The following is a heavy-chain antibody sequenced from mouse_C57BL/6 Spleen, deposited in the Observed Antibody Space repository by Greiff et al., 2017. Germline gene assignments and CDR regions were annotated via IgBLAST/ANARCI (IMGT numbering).Heavy chain of an antibody. CDR1: GYAFTNYL. Sequence: QVQLKQSGAELVRPGTSVKVSCKASGYAFTNYLIEWVKQRPGQGLEWIGVITPESGGTNYNGKFKGKATLTADKSSSTSYMQLSSLTSEDSAVYFCARTYYLKAMDYWGQGTSVTVSS. CDR3: ARTYYLKAMDY. D-gene: IGHD2-10*01. V-gene: IGHV1-54*01. J-gene: IGHJ4*01. CDR2: ITPESGGT.